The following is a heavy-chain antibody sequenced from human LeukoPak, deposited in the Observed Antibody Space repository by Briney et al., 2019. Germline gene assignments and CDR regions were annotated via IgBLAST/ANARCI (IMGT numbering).Heavy chain of an antibody. CDR3: ARDAGGDTTMVDY. CDR2: IIPILGIA. CDR1: GGTFSSYA. D-gene: IGHD5-18*01. J-gene: IGHJ4*02. V-gene: IGHV1-69*04. Sequence: ASVKVSCKASGGTFSSYAISWVRQAPGQGLEWMGRIIPILGIANYARKFQGRVTITADKSTSTAYMELSSLRSEDAAVYYCARDAGGDTTMVDYWGQGTQVTVSS.